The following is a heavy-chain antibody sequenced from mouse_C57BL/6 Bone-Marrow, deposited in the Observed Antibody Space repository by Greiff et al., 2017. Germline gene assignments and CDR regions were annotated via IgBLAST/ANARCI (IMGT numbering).Heavy chain of an antibody. CDR1: GFNIKDDY. J-gene: IGHJ2*01. CDR3: TSTRVVEDY. Sequence: EVQLQQSGAELVRPGASVKLSCTASGFNIKDDYMPWVKQRPEQGLEWIGCIDPENGDTEYASKFQGKATITADTSSNTAFLQRSSLTSEDTAFYYGTSTRVVEDYWGQGTTLTVSS. CDR2: IDPENGDT. D-gene: IGHD1-1*01. V-gene: IGHV14-4*01.